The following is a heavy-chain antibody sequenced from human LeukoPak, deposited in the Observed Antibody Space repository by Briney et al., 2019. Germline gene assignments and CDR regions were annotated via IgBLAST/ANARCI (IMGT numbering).Heavy chain of an antibody. Sequence: ASVKVSCKASGYTFTSYGISWVRQAPGQGLEWMGWISGYNGHTKYAQKFQGRVTMTRDTSVSTAYMELSSLTSDDSAVYYCARGTLIWYWGQGTLVTVSS. V-gene: IGHV1-18*01. D-gene: IGHD1-14*01. CDR3: ARGTLIWY. J-gene: IGHJ4*02. CDR2: ISGYNGHT. CDR1: GYTFTSYG.